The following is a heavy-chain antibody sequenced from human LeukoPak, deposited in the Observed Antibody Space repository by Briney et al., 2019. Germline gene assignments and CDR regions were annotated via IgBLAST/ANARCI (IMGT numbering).Heavy chain of an antibody. CDR1: GGSIGSSSYY. J-gene: IGHJ4*02. V-gene: IGHV4-39*01. D-gene: IGHD3-10*01. Sequence: SETLSLTCTVSGGSIGSSSYYWGWIRQPPGKGLEWIGSIYYSGSTYYNPSLKSRVTISVDTSKNQFSLKLSSVTAADTAVYYCARLSYGSGSYPFDYWGQGTLVTVSS. CDR2: IYYSGST. CDR3: ARLSYGSGSYPFDY.